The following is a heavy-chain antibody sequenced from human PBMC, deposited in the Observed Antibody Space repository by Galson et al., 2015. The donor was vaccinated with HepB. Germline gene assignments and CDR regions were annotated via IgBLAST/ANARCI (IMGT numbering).Heavy chain of an antibody. CDR2: IDPSDSYT. CDR3: ARRGMAVAGHYYYYGMDV. D-gene: IGHD6-19*01. CDR1: GYSLTSYW. Sequence: QSGAEVKKPGESLRISCKGSGYSLTSYWISWVRQMPGKGLEWMGRIDPSDSYTNYSPSFQGHVTISADKSISTAYLQWSSLKASDTAMYYCARRGMAVAGHYYYYGMDVWGQGTTVTVSS. V-gene: IGHV5-10-1*01. J-gene: IGHJ6*02.